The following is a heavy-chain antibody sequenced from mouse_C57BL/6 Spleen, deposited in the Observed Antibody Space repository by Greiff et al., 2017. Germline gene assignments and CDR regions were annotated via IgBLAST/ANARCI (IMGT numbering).Heavy chain of an antibody. Sequence: QVQLKQSGAELMKPGASVKLSCKATGYTFTGYWIEWVKQRPGHGLEWIGEILPGSGSTNYNEKFKGKATLTADTSSNTAYMQLSSLTTEDSAIYYCARGTYYFGYWGKGTTLTVAS. J-gene: IGHJ2*01. CDR1: GYTFTGYW. V-gene: IGHV1-9*01. CDR2: ILPGSGST. D-gene: IGHD3-3*01. CDR3: ARGTYYFGY.